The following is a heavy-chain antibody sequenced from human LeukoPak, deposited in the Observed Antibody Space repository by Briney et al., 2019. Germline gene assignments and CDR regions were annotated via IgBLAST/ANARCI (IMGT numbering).Heavy chain of an antibody. J-gene: IGHJ4*02. Sequence: GGSLRLSCAASGFTFSSYAMHWVRQAPGKGLEYVSAISSNGGSTYYADSVKGRFTISRDNSKNTLYLQMGSLRAEDMAVYYCARGSRNYYDSSGYYYYWGQGTLVTVSS. CDR2: ISSNGGST. V-gene: IGHV3-64*02. D-gene: IGHD3-22*01. CDR3: ARGSRNYYDSSGYYYY. CDR1: GFTFSSYA.